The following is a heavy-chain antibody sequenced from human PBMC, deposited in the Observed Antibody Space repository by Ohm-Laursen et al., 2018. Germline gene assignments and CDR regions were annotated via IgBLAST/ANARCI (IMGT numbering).Heavy chain of an antibody. J-gene: IGHJ5*02. CDR1: GYTFTSYG. D-gene: IGHD3-10*01. V-gene: IGHV1-8*02. Sequence: ASVKVSCKASGYTFTSYGISWVRQAPGQGLEWMGWMNPNSGNTGYAQKFQGRVTMTRNTSISTAYMELSSLRSEDTAVYYCARGGRRWFGVSWGQGTLVTVSS. CDR3: ARGGRRWFGVS. CDR2: MNPNSGNT.